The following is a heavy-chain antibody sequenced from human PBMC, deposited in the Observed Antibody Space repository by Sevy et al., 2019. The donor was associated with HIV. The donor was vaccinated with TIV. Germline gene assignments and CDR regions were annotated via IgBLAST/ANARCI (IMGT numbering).Heavy chain of an antibody. CDR1: AGSFSGYY. CDR2: INYSGGA. D-gene: IGHD1-20*01. V-gene: IGHV4-34*01. CDR3: VIEGAQLTGNWSYNWFDP. J-gene: IGHJ5*02. Sequence: SETLSLTCAVYAGSFSGYYWTWIRQPPGKGLEWVGRINYSGGANYSPSLKSRVTISVDTSKNQFSLKLTSVTAADTAVYYWVIEGAQLTGNWSYNWFDPWGQGTPVTVSS.